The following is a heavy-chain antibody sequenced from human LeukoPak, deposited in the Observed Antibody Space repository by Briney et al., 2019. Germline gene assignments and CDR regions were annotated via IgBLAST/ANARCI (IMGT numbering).Heavy chain of an antibody. CDR1: GDSISSGDYY. Sequence: SQTLSLTCTVSGDSISSGDYYWSRIRQPPGKGLEWIGYIYYTGNTYYNPSLKSRVTISADTSKNQFSLKLTSVTAADTAVYYCARVGLHSGSYYWFDPWGQGTLVTVSS. CDR3: ARVGLHSGSYYWFDP. J-gene: IGHJ5*02. CDR2: IYYTGNT. D-gene: IGHD1-26*01. V-gene: IGHV4-30-4*08.